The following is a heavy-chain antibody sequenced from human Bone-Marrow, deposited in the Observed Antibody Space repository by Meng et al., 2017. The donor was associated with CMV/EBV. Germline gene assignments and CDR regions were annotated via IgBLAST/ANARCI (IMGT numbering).Heavy chain of an antibody. Sequence: SETLSLTCTVSGYSISSGYYWGWMRQPPGKGLEWIGSIYHSGSTHYNPSLKSRVTTSVDTSKNQFSLKLSSVTAADTAVYYCATHRKYDFWSGYYRNYYYYGMDFWGQGTTVTVSS. J-gene: IGHJ6*02. D-gene: IGHD3-3*01. V-gene: IGHV4-38-2*02. CDR1: GYSISSGYY. CDR2: IYHSGST. CDR3: ATHRKYDFWSGYYRNYYYYGMDF.